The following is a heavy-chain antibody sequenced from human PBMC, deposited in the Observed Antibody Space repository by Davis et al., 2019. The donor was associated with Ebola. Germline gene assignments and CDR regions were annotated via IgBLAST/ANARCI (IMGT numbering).Heavy chain of an antibody. CDR1: AYISATHY. D-gene: IGHD1-26*01. Sequence: VSCLASAYISATHYLHPVRPPPPPGLAWMGWSSRYRGNTNYAQKLQGRVTMTTDRSGSTVYMELNNLRTDDTDMYYCARLGQQLLLGDWEYWGQGTLVSVVS. J-gene: IGHJ4*02. CDR2: SSRYRGNT. V-gene: IGHV1-18*04. CDR3: ARLGQQLLLGDWEY.